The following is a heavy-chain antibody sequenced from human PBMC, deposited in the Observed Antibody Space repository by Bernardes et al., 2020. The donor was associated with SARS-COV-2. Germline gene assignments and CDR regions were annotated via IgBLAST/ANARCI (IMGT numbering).Heavy chain of an antibody. J-gene: IGHJ4*02. CDR2: INHSGST. CDR1: GGSFSGYY. Sequence: SETLSLTCAVYGGSFSGYYWSWIRQPPGKGLEWIGEINHSGSTNYNPSLKSRVTISVDTSKNQFSLKLSSVTAADTAVYYCARHRTYYDYVWGREYYFDYWGQGTLVTVSS. D-gene: IGHD3-16*01. CDR3: ARHRTYYDYVWGREYYFDY. V-gene: IGHV4-34*01.